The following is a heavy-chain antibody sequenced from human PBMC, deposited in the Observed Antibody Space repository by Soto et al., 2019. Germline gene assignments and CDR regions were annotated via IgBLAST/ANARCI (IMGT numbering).Heavy chain of an antibody. CDR1: GFTCISYA. Sequence: PGGSMRHSCAAFGFTCISYAVSRVRQAPGKGLEWVSAISGSGGSTYYADSVKGRFTISRDNSKNTLYLQMNSLRAEDTAVYYCAKGTNWKFDAFDIWGQGTMVTVSS. V-gene: IGHV3-23*01. D-gene: IGHD1-1*01. J-gene: IGHJ3*02. CDR3: AKGTNWKFDAFDI. CDR2: ISGSGGST.